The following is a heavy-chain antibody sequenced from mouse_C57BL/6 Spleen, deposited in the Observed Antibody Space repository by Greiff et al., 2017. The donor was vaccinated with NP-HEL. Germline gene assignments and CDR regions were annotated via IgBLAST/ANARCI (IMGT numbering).Heavy chain of an antibody. J-gene: IGHJ4*01. CDR2: INPSTGGT. D-gene: IGHD3-2*02. CDR1: GYSFTGYY. CDR3: ARSGGSGLYAMDY. Sequence: EVKLVESGPELVKPGASVKISCKASGYSFTGYYMNWVKQSPEKSLEWIGEINPSTGGTTYNQKFKAKATLTVDKSSSTAYMQLKSLTSEDSAVYYCARSGGSGLYAMDYWGQGTSVTVSS. V-gene: IGHV1-42*01.